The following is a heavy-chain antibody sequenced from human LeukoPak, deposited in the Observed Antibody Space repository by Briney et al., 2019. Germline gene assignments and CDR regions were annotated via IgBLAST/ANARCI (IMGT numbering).Heavy chain of an antibody. Sequence: ASVKVSCKVSGYTLTELSMHWVRQAPGKGLEWVGGFDPEDGETINAQKFQGRVTMTEDTSTDTAYMELSSLRSEDTAVYYCATGPDCSGGSCYPQPFDIWGQGTMVTVSS. D-gene: IGHD2-15*01. V-gene: IGHV1-24*01. CDR3: ATGPDCSGGSCYPQPFDI. CDR1: GYTLTELS. J-gene: IGHJ3*02. CDR2: FDPEDGET.